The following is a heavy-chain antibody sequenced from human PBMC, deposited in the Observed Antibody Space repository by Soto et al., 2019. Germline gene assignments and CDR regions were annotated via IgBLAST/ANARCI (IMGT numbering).Heavy chain of an antibody. CDR3: ARGGDGYIG. CDR2: ITSSSHT. D-gene: IGHD5-12*01. Sequence: EVQLVESGGGLVKAGGSLRLSCAASGFTFSSYSMNWVRQAPGKGLEWVSSITSSSHTYYADSVKGRFTISRDNAKNSLDLQMNSLRAEDTAVYYCARGGDGYIGRGQGILVTVSS. J-gene: IGHJ4*02. CDR1: GFTFSSYS. V-gene: IGHV3-21*01.